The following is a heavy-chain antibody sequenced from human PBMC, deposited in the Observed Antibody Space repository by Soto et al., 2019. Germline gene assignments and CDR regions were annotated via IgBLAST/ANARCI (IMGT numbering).Heavy chain of an antibody. Sequence: GASVKVSCKASGGTFSSYAISWVRQAPGQGLEWMGGIIPIFGTANYAQKFQGRVTITADESTSTAYMGLSSLRSEDTAVYYCAFYRDYYDSSGLDYWGQGTLVTVSS. CDR3: AFYRDYYDSSGLDY. J-gene: IGHJ4*02. V-gene: IGHV1-69*13. CDR2: IIPIFGTA. CDR1: GGTFSSYA. D-gene: IGHD3-22*01.